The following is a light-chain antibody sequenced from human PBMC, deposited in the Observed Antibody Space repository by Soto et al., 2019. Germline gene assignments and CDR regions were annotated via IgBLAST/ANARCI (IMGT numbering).Light chain of an antibody. CDR3: SSSGGSPTYV. Sequence: QSALTQPASGSGSPGHSITISCTGTRSNVGSYKLVSWYQQHPGKAPKPMIFEVNKRPSGVSNRFSRSKSGNTASLTISGLKVEEEADYYCSSSGGSPTYVFGTGTKLTVL. CDR1: RSNVGSYKL. J-gene: IGLJ1*01. CDR2: EVN. V-gene: IGLV2-23*02.